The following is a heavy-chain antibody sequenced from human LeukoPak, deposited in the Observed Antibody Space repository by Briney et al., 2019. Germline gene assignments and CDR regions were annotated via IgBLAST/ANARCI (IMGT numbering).Heavy chain of an antibody. CDR1: GFTFDDYA. CDR3: AKDRDYYGSGSFALGV. Sequence: GGSLRLSCAASGFTFDDYAMHWVRQAPGKGLEWVSLISWDGGSTYYADSVKGRFTISRDYSKNSLYLQMNSLRAEDTALYYCAKDRDYYGSGSFALGVWGKGTTVTVSS. V-gene: IGHV3-43D*03. D-gene: IGHD3-10*01. J-gene: IGHJ6*04. CDR2: ISWDGGST.